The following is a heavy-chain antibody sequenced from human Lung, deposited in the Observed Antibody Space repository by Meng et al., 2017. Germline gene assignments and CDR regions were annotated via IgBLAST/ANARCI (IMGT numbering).Heavy chain of an antibody. CDR2: LSGIDGGDS. J-gene: IGHJ4*02. D-gene: IGHD7-27*01. CDR3: AKLTGGGITG. V-gene: IGHV3-23*01. CDR1: VFTFSDYD. Sequence: GESLKIPCAASVFTFSDYDMSWVRQAPGKGLEWVSALSGIDGGDSYYADSVKPRFTITSNNSKNTLYQHMNSRRVDDTAVYYCAKLTGGGITGWGQGALVTVSS.